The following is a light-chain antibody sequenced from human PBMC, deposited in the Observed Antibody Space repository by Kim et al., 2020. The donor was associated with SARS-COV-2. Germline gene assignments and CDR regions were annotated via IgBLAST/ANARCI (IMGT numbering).Light chain of an antibody. V-gene: IGKV1-39*01. CDR1: QSISRN. Sequence: DIQMTQSPSSLFASVGDRVTITCRASQSISRNLHWYQQKPGTAPKLLIYAASSLHSGVPSRFSGSGSGTEFTLTISSLQPEDFATYYCQHSYGTPITFGQGTRLEIK. CDR2: AAS. CDR3: QHSYGTPIT. J-gene: IGKJ5*01.